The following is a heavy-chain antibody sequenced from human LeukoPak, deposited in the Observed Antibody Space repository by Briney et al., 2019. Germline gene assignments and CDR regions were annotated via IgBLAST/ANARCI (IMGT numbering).Heavy chain of an antibody. D-gene: IGHD6-13*01. V-gene: IGHV4-59*01. J-gene: IGHJ4*02. CDR3: ARDSGAAGTGY. CDR1: GGSISSYY. CDR2: IYYSGST. Sequence: SETLSLTCTVSGGSISSYYWSWIRQPPGKGLEWIGYIYYSGSTNYNPSLKSRVTISVDTSKNQFSLKLSSVTAADTAVYYCARDSGAAGTGYWGQGTLVTVSS.